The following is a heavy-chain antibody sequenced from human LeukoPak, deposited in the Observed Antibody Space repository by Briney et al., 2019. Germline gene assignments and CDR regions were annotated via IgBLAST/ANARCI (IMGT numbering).Heavy chain of an antibody. CDR1: GFSVSSTY. CDR3: VREEFY. D-gene: IGHD3-10*01. V-gene: IGHV3-53*01. CDR2: MYSAGST. Sequence: GGSLRLSCAASGFSVSSTYMTWVRQAPGKGLEWVSLMYSAGSTYYADSEKGRFTISRDYSKNTLYLQMNSLRAEDTAVYYCVREEFYWGQGTLVTVSS. J-gene: IGHJ4*02.